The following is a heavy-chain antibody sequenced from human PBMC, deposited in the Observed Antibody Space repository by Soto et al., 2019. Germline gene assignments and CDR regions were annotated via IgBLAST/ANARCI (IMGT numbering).Heavy chain of an antibody. D-gene: IGHD1-26*01. Sequence: GGSLRLSCAASGFTFTSYAVTWVRQAPGKGLEWVSGISDSGSTTYYADSVKGRFTISRDNSMNTLYLQMNSLRAGDTAVYYCAKVSLGAATITDYYYYGLDVWGQGTTVTVSS. CDR1: GFTFTSYA. J-gene: IGHJ6*02. CDR2: ISDSGSTT. V-gene: IGHV3-23*01. CDR3: AKVSLGAATITDYYYYGLDV.